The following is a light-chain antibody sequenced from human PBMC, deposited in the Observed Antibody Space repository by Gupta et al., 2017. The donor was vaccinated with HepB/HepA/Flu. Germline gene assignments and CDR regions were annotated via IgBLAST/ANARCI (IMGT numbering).Light chain of an antibody. V-gene: IGKV3-20*01. J-gene: IGKJ2*01. CDR3: QQYVWSPSYT. CDR2: GAS. Sequence: EIVLTQSPGTLSLSTGERATRSCRASQSVISNYLAWYQQRPGQAPRLLIYGASSRSTVISDRFSCSVSGTVFTLTISRLEPEDFAVYYCQQYVWSPSYTFGQGTKLEIK. CDR1: QSVISNY.